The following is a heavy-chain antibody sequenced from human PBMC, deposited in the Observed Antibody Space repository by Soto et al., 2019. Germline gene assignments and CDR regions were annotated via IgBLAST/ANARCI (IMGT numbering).Heavy chain of an antibody. D-gene: IGHD6-19*01. V-gene: IGHV3-30*18. CDR1: GFTFSSYG. CDR3: AKSHTLAVAGDLTDY. CDR2: ISYDGSNK. Sequence: QVQLVESGGGVVQPGRSLRLSCAASGFTFSSYGMHWVRQAPGKGLEWVAVISYDGSNKYYAASVKGRFTISRDNSKNMLYLQMNSLRAEDTAVYYCAKSHTLAVAGDLTDYWGQGTLVTVSS. J-gene: IGHJ4*02.